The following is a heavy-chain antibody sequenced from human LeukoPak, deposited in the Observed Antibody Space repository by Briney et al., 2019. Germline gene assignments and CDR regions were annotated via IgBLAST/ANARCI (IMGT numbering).Heavy chain of an antibody. CDR2: ISWDGGST. Sequence: PGGSLRLSCAGSGFTFDDYTMHWVRQAPGKGLEWVSLISWDGGSTYYADSVKGRFTISRDNSKDSLYLQMNGLRTDDTALYSRAKDMSGSYSYYFDYWGQGTLVTVSS. CDR3: AKDMSGSYSYYFDY. CDR1: GFTFDDYT. D-gene: IGHD1-26*01. J-gene: IGHJ4*02. V-gene: IGHV3-43*01.